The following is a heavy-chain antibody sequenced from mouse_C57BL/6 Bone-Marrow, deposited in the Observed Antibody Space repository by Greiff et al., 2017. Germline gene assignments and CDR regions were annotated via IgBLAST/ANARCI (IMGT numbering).Heavy chain of an antibody. J-gene: IGHJ3*01. D-gene: IGHD4-1*01. CDR3: ARRLGRRWFAY. Sequence: QVQLQQPGAELVKPGASVKLSCKASGYTFTTYCMDWVKHRPGRGLEWIGRFDPYSGGTKYNEKFKSKATLTVDKPSNTAYLQLGRLTSEDTVVYYCARRLGRRWFAYWGQGTLVTVSA. CDR2: FDPYSGGT. V-gene: IGHV1-72*01. CDR1: GYTFTTYC.